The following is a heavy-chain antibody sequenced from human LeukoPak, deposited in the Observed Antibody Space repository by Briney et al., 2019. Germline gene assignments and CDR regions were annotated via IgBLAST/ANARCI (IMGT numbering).Heavy chain of an antibody. V-gene: IGHV4-34*01. CDR3: ARGRTAMVTGYYYGMDV. Sequence: SETLSLTCAVYGLSFSGYYWSWIRQPPGKGLEWLGEINHSGSTNYNPSLKSRVTISVDTSKNQFSLKLSSVTAADTAVYYCARGRTAMVTGYYYGMDVWGQGTTVTVSS. CDR1: GLSFSGYY. D-gene: IGHD5-18*01. CDR2: INHSGST. J-gene: IGHJ6*02.